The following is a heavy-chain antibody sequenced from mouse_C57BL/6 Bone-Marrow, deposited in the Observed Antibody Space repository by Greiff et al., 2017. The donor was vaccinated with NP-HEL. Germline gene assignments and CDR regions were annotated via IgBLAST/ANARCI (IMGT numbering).Heavy chain of an antibody. D-gene: IGHD2-4*01. V-gene: IGHV1-62-3*01. J-gene: IGHJ4*01. CDR1: GYTFTSYW. Sequence: QVQLQQPGAELVKPGASVKLSCKASGYTFTSYWMHWVKQRPGRGLEWIGRIDPNSGGTNYNEKFKRKATLTVDTSSSTAYMQLSSLTSEDSAVYYCARRQIYYDYDVRAMDYWGQGTSVTVSS. CDR2: IDPNSGGT. CDR3: ARRQIYYDYDVRAMDY.